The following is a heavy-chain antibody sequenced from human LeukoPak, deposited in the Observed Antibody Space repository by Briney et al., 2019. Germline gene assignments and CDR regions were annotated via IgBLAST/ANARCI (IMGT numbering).Heavy chain of an antibody. J-gene: IGHJ4*02. D-gene: IGHD3-16*01. CDR3: AGPNWYYFDY. Sequence: NTSETLSLTCTVSGGSISSSSYYWGWIRQPPGKGLERIGSIHYSGSTYYNPSLKSRVTISVDTSKNQFSLKLSSVTAADTAVYYCAGPNWYYFDYWGQGTLVTVSS. CDR1: GGSISSSSYY. CDR2: IHYSGST. V-gene: IGHV4-39*01.